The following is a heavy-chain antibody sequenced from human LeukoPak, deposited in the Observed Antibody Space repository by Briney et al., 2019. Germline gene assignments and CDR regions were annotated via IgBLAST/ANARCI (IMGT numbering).Heavy chain of an antibody. CDR2: INHSGST. D-gene: IGHD3-10*01. CDR1: GGSFSGYY. V-gene: IGHV4-34*01. CDR3: ARTVRGVYYYYGMDV. Sequence: PSETLSLTCAVYGGSFSGYYWSWIRQPPGKGLEWIGEINHSGSTNYNPSLKSRVTISVDTSKNQFSLKLSSVTAADTAVYYCARTVRGVYYYYGMDVWGQGTTVTVSS. J-gene: IGHJ6*02.